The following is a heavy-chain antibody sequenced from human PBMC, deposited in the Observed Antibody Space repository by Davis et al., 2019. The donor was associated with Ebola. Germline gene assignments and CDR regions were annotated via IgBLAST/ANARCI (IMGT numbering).Heavy chain of an antibody. CDR3: ARGGVRWHFDY. V-gene: IGHV4-34*01. D-gene: IGHD5-24*01. CDR1: GASFSGYY. J-gene: IGHJ4*02. Sequence: MPGGSLRLSCAVYGASFSGYYWSWTRQPPGKGLEWIGEINHSGSTNYNPSLKSRVTISVDTSKNQFSLKLTSVTAADTAVYYCARGGVRWHFDYWGQGTLVTVSS. CDR2: INHSGST.